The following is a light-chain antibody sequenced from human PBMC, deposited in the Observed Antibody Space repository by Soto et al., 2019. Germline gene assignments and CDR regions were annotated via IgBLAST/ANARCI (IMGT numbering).Light chain of an antibody. Sequence: DIQMTQSPSTLSASVGDRVTITCRASQSISSWLAWYQQKPGKAPKLLIYKASSLESGDPSRFSGSGSGTEFTLTISSLQPDDFATYYCQQYNSYRTFGQGTKV. CDR1: QSISSW. CDR3: QQYNSYRT. J-gene: IGKJ1*01. V-gene: IGKV1-5*03. CDR2: KAS.